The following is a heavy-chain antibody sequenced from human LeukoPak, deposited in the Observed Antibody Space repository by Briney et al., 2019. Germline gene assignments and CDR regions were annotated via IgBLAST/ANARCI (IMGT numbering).Heavy chain of an antibody. V-gene: IGHV3-48*03. CDR1: GFTFSNHE. J-gene: IGHJ6*02. D-gene: IGHD2-21*01. CDR3: ARDRGMTLFYYGMDV. Sequence: AGGSLRLSCAASGFTFSNHEMNWVRQAPGKGLEWVSYISSSGSTIYYADSVKGRFTISRDNAKNSLYLQMNSLRAEDTAVYYCARDRGMTLFYYGMDVWGQGTTVTVSS. CDR2: ISSSGSTI.